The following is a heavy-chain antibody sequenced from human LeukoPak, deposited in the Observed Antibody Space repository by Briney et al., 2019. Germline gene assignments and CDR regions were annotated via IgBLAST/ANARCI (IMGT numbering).Heavy chain of an antibody. D-gene: IGHD6-19*01. CDR2: ISSGSSTI. CDR3: ARDFASSGTRYDY. V-gene: IGHV3-48*01. J-gene: IGHJ4*02. CDR1: GFTFSSYS. Sequence: GGSLRLSCAASGFTFSSYSMNWVRQAPGKGLEWVSYISSGSSTIYYADSVKGRFTISRDNAKNSLYLQMNSLRAEDTAVYYCARDFASSGTRYDYWGQGTLVTVSS.